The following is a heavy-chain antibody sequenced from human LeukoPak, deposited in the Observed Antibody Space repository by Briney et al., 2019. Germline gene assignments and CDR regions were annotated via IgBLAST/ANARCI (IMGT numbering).Heavy chain of an antibody. CDR3: AGTASNPPRFDY. V-gene: IGHV3-53*01. Sequence: TGGSLRLSCAASGFTVSSKYMSWVRQAPGKGLEWVSVIYSGGGTYYAGSVKGRFTISRDNSKNTVYLQMNSLRAEDTAVYYCAGTASNPPRFDYWGQGTLVTVSS. J-gene: IGHJ4*02. CDR1: GFTVSSKY. D-gene: IGHD4-11*01. CDR2: IYSGGGT.